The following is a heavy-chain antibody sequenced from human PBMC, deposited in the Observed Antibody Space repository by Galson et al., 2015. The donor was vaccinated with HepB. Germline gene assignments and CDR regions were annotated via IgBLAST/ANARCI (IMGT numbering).Heavy chain of an antibody. Sequence: SVKVSCKASGGTSSRYAISWVRQAPGQGLEWMGGIFPVFGIPNYAQKFRGRVTISADKSTNTAYMELSSLRSEDTAVFFCATPVGGVDGLNYGLDVWGQGTTVIVSS. J-gene: IGHJ6*02. CDR3: ATPVGGVDGLNYGLDV. D-gene: IGHD2-8*02. CDR2: IFPVFGIP. CDR1: GGTSSRYA. V-gene: IGHV1-69*10.